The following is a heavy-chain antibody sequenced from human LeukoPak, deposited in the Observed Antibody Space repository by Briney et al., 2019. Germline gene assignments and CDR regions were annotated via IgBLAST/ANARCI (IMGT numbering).Heavy chain of an antibody. CDR1: GGPISSYY. CDR2: IYYSGST. D-gene: IGHD3-22*01. J-gene: IGHJ2*01. Sequence: PSETLSLTCTVSGGPISSYYWSWIRQPPGKGLEWIGYIYYSGSTNYNPSLKSRVTISVDTSKNQFSLKLSSVTAADTAVYYCARQIYYYDSSGYYYGPSGWYFDLWGRGTLVTVSS. V-gene: IGHV4-59*08. CDR3: ARQIYYYDSSGYYYGPSGWYFDL.